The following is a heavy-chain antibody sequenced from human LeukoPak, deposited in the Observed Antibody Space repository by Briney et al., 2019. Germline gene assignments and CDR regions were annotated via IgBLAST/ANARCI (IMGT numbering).Heavy chain of an antibody. CDR3: VSPRGFSYGYFDY. D-gene: IGHD5-18*01. Sequence: SETLSLTCTVSGGSISSSSAYWGWIRQPPGKGLEWIGSIYYSKNTYYNPSLKSRVTISADTSKNQFSLTLGSVSTTDTAVYYCVSPRGFSYGYFDYWGQGTLVTVSS. CDR2: IYYSKNT. CDR1: GGSISSSSAY. J-gene: IGHJ4*02. V-gene: IGHV4-39*01.